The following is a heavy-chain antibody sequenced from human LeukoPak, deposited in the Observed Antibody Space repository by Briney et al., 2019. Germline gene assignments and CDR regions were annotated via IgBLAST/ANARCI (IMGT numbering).Heavy chain of an antibody. Sequence: PGGSLRLSCVASGFTFSDYAMHWVRQAPGKGLEWVAVMSYDGSNKYYADSVKGRFTISRDNSKNTLYLQMNSLRAEDTAVYYCARDREPGSSWYYFDYWGQGTLVTVSS. CDR3: ARDREPGSSWYYFDY. CDR1: GFTFSDYA. J-gene: IGHJ4*02. CDR2: MSYDGSNK. D-gene: IGHD6-13*01. V-gene: IGHV3-30*04.